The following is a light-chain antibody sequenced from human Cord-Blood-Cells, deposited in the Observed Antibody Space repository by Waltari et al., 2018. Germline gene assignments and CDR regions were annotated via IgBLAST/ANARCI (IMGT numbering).Light chain of an antibody. CDR3: SSYTSSSTPYYV. Sequence: QSALTQPASVSGSPGQSITISCTGTSSDVGGYNYVSWYQQHPGKAPKLMIYEVSNRPSGVSKRFSGSKSGNTASLTISVLQAEDEADYYCSSYTSSSTPYYVFGTGTKVTVL. CDR1: SSDVGGYNY. V-gene: IGLV2-14*01. CDR2: EVS. J-gene: IGLJ1*01.